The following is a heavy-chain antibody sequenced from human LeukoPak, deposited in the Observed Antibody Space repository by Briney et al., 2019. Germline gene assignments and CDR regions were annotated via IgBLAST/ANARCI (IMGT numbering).Heavy chain of an antibody. Sequence: ASVKVSCKASGYTFTNFGVSWVRQAPGQGLEWMGWISAYNGNTHYAQNLQGRVTMTTDTSTSTAYMELRSLRSDDTAVYYCARDASYYSGSGSYYPGFDYWGQGTLVTVSS. CDR3: ARDASYYSGSGSYYPGFDY. V-gene: IGHV1-18*01. D-gene: IGHD3-10*01. CDR2: ISAYNGNT. J-gene: IGHJ4*02. CDR1: GYTFTNFG.